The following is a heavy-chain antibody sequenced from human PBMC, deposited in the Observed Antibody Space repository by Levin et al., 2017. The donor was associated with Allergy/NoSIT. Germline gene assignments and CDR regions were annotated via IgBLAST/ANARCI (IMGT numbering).Heavy chain of an antibody. Sequence: ASVKVSCKASGYTFTGYYMHWVRQAPGQGLEWMGWINPNSGGTNYAQKFQGRVTMTRDTSISTAYMELSRLRSDDTAVYYCARDPNWNYDANWFDPWGQGTLVTVSS. CDR2: INPNSGGT. V-gene: IGHV1-2*02. J-gene: IGHJ5*02. CDR1: GYTFTGYY. CDR3: ARDPNWNYDANWFDP. D-gene: IGHD1-7*01.